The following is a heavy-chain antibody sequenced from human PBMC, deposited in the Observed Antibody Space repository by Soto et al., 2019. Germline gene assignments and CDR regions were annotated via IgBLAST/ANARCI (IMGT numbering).Heavy chain of an antibody. Sequence: SVKVSCKASGGTFSGYTISWVRQAPGQGLEWMGRIIPILGIANYAQKFQGRVTITADKSTSTAYMELSSLRSEDTAVYYCARGDITIFGVAYDAFDIWGQGTMVTVSS. CDR3: ARGDITIFGVAYDAFDI. CDR2: IIPILGIA. J-gene: IGHJ3*02. D-gene: IGHD3-3*01. CDR1: GGTFSGYT. V-gene: IGHV1-69*02.